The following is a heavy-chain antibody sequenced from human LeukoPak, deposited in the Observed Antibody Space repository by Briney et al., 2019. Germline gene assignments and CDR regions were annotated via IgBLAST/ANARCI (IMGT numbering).Heavy chain of an antibody. CDR3: AKDGCSSTSCYVDY. CDR2: ISGSGGST. CDR1: GFTFSTYA. V-gene: IGHV3-23*01. D-gene: IGHD2-2*01. Sequence: GGSLRLSCAASGFTFSTYAMSWVRQAPGKGVEWVSTISGSGGSTYYAASVKGRFTISRDNSKNTLYLQMNSLRAEDTAVYYCAKDGCSSTSCYVDYWGQGTLVTVSS. J-gene: IGHJ4*02.